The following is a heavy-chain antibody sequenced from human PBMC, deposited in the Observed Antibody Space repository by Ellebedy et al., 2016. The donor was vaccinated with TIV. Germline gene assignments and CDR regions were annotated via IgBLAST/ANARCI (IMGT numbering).Heavy chain of an antibody. J-gene: IGHJ6*02. Sequence: GGSLRLXCAASGFTFSGYSMNWVRQAPGKGLEWVSSISSSSSYIYYADSVKGRFTISRDNAKNSLYLQMNSLRAEDTAVYYCARVATTTLPYYYYGMDVWGQGTTVTVSS. D-gene: IGHD5-12*01. V-gene: IGHV3-21*01. CDR2: ISSSSSYI. CDR3: ARVATTTLPYYYYGMDV. CDR1: GFTFSGYS.